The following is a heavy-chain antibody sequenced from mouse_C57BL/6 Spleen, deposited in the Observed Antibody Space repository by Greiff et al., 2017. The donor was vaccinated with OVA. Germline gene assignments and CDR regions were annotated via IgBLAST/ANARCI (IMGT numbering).Heavy chain of an antibody. CDR2: ISGGGGNT. CDR1: GFTFSSYT. D-gene: IGHD1-1*01. V-gene: IGHV5-9*01. CDR3: ARSTTVAHWYFDV. Sequence: EVKLMESGGGLVKPGGSLKLSCAASGFTFSSYTMSWVRQTPEKRLAWVATISGGGGNTYYPDSVTGRFTISRDNAKNTLYLQMSSLRSEDTALYYCARSTTVAHWYFDVWGTGTTVTVSS. J-gene: IGHJ1*03.